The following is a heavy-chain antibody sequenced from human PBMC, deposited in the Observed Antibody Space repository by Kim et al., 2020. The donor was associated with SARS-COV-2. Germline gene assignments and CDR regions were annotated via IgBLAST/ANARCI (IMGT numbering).Heavy chain of an antibody. D-gene: IGHD3-16*01. V-gene: IGHV3-48*03. J-gene: IGHJ4*02. CDR3: AALDSVQVPGGV. Sequence: YGDPVKDQLTRSRDNAQNSVYLQMNSLRSEDTAIYYCAALDSVQVPGGVWGQGTLVTVSS.